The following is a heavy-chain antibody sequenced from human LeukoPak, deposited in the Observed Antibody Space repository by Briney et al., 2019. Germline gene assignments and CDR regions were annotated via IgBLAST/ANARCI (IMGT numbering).Heavy chain of an antibody. J-gene: IGHJ6*02. CDR3: ARGHGMDV. V-gene: IGHV3-48*03. CDR2: ISSSGSSM. Sequence: PGGSLRLSCVASGFTFSSYEMNWVRQAPGKGLEWVSYISSSGSSMFHADSVKGRFTISIDNAKNSLYLQMNSLRAEDTAVYYCARGHGMDVWGQGTTVTVSS. CDR1: GFTFSSYE.